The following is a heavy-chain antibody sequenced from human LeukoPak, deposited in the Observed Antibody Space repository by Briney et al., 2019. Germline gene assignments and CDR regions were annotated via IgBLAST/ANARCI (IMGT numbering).Heavy chain of an antibody. CDR1: GYTFTSYG. J-gene: IGHJ4*02. D-gene: IGHD5-24*01. Sequence: ASVKVSCKASGYTFTSYGISWVRQAPGQGLEWMGWISAYNGNTNYAQKLQGRVTMTTDTSTSTAYMELRSLRSDDTAVYYYARELMATIRTPLDYWGQGTLVTVSS. V-gene: IGHV1-18*01. CDR3: ARELMATIRTPLDY. CDR2: ISAYNGNT.